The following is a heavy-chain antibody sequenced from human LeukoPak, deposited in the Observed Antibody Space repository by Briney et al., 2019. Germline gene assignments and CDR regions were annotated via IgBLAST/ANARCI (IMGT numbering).Heavy chain of an antibody. D-gene: IGHD3-10*01. CDR2: ISGSGGST. CDR3: AKDSSMVRGDYDYFDY. CDR1: GFTFSSYA. J-gene: IGHJ4*02. Sequence: GGSLRLSCAASGFTFSSYAMSWVRQAPGKGLEWVSAISGSGGSTYYADSVKGRFTISRDNSKNTLYLQMNSLRAEDTAVYYCAKDSSMVRGDYDYFDYWGQGTLVTVSS. V-gene: IGHV3-23*01.